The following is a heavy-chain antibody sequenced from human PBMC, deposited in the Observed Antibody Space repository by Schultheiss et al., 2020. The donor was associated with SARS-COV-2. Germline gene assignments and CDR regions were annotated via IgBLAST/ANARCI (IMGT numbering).Heavy chain of an antibody. D-gene: IGHD5-24*01. Sequence: GGSLRLSCAASGFTFSSYAMSWVRQAPGKGLEWVAVIWYDGSNKYYADSVKGRFTISRDNSKNTLYLQMNSLRAEDTAVYYCARDRDGLLYYYYYGMDVWGQGTTVTVSS. CDR2: IWYDGSNK. J-gene: IGHJ6*02. CDR3: ARDRDGLLYYYYYGMDV. CDR1: GFTFSSYA. V-gene: IGHV3-33*08.